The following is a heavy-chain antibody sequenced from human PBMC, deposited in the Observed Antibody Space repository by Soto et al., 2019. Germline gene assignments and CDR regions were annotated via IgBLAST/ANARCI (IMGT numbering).Heavy chain of an antibody. CDR1: GYTFTSYG. CDR2: ISAYNGNT. Sequence: ASVKVSCKASGYTFTSYGISWVRQAPGQGLEWMGWISAYNGNTNYAQKLQGRVTMTTDTSTSTAYMELRSLRSDDTAVYYCARVSGRGVVVAATNYYGMDVWGQGTTVTVSS. J-gene: IGHJ6*02. CDR3: ARVSGRGVVVAATNYYGMDV. D-gene: IGHD2-15*01. V-gene: IGHV1-18*01.